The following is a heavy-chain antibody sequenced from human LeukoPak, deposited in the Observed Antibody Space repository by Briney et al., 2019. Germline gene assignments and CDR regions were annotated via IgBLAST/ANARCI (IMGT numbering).Heavy chain of an antibody. D-gene: IGHD2-2*01. V-gene: IGHV3-30*02. CDR2: IRYDGSNK. Sequence: GGSLRLSCAASGFTFSSYGMHWVRQAPGKGLEWVAFIRYDGSNKYYADSVKGRFTISRDNSKNTLYLQMNSLRAEDTAVYYCAKGRGCSSTSCMRYYSDYWGQGTLVTVSS. CDR1: GFTFSSYG. CDR3: AKGRGCSSTSCMRYYSDY. J-gene: IGHJ4*02.